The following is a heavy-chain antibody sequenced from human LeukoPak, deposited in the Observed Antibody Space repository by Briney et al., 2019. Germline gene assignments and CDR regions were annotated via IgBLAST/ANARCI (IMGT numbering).Heavy chain of an antibody. V-gene: IGHV3-30*04. CDR3: ARVAPGGTYYFDY. CDR1: GFTFSIYA. Sequence: GGPLRLSCAASGFTFSIYAMHCVRQAPGKGLDRVAVISYDGSNKYYADCGKGPLTISRDKAKNTLYLQMNSLRAEDTALYYCARVAPGGTYYFDYWGQGTLVTVSS. D-gene: IGHD1-7*01. J-gene: IGHJ4*02. CDR2: ISYDGSNK.